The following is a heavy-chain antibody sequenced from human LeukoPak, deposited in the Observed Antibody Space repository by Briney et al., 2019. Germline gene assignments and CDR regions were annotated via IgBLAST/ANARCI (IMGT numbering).Heavy chain of an antibody. Sequence: PGGSLTLSCTASGFPFNRFAMGWVRQAPGQGLAWVSAISGGGDAHYADSVKGRFTISRDNSKNTLFLHMNNLTADDTALYYCAKEGITGADSWGQGTLVSVSS. J-gene: IGHJ4*02. CDR2: ISGGGDA. V-gene: IGHV3-23*01. CDR3: AKEGITGADS. CDR1: GFPFNRFA.